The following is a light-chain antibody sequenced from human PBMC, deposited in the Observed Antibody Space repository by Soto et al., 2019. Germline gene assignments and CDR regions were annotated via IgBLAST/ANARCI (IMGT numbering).Light chain of an antibody. CDR3: SSYAGSSNV. Sequence: QSVLTQPPSASGSPGQSAAISCTGTSSDVGGYNYVSWYQQHPGKAPKLMIYEVNKRPSGVPDRFSGSKSGNTASLTVSGLQAEDEADYYCSSYAGSSNVFGTGTKVIVL. CDR1: SSDVGGYNY. J-gene: IGLJ1*01. CDR2: EVN. V-gene: IGLV2-8*01.